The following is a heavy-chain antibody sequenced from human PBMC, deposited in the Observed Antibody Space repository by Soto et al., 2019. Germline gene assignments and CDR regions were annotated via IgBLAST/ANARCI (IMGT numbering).Heavy chain of an antibody. CDR1: GYSFTSYW. J-gene: IGHJ6*02. CDR2: IDPSDSYT. D-gene: IGHD6-19*01. V-gene: IGHV5-10-1*01. CDR3: ARREIAVAGTHYYGMDV. Sequence: PGESLKISCKGSGYSFTSYWISWVCQMPGKGLEWMGRIDPSDSYTNYSPSFQGHVTISADKSISTAYLQWSSLKASDTAMYYCARREIAVAGTHYYGMDVWGQGTTVTVS.